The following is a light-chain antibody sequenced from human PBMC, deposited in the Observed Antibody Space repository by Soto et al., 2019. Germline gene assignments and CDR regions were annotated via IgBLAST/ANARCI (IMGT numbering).Light chain of an antibody. Sequence: DIQLTQSPPFLSASVGDRVIITCRASQGISSYLAWYQQKPGKAPNLLIYAASTLQSGVPSRFSGSGSGTEFTLTISSLQPEDFATYYCQQLNSYLTFGGGTKVDIK. V-gene: IGKV1-9*01. CDR2: AAS. J-gene: IGKJ4*01. CDR1: QGISSY. CDR3: QQLNSYLT.